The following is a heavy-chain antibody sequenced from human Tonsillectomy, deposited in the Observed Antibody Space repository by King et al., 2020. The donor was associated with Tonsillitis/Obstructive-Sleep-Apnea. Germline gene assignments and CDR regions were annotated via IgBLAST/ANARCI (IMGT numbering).Heavy chain of an antibody. D-gene: IGHD3-3*01. CDR2: IYYSGST. V-gene: IGHV4-59*01. CDR1: GGSISSYY. Sequence: QLQESGPGLVKPSETLSLTCTVSGGSISSYYWSWIRQPPGKGLKWIGYIYYSGSTNYNPSLKSRVTISVDTSKNQFSLKLSSVTAADTAVYYCAQTPLYYDFWSGYSESYYYYMDVWGKGTTVTVSS. J-gene: IGHJ6*03. CDR3: AQTPLYYDFWSGYSESYYYYMDV.